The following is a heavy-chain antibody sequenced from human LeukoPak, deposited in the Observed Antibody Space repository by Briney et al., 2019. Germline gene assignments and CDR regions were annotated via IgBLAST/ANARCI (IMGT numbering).Heavy chain of an antibody. D-gene: IGHD3-22*01. CDR1: GFTFSSYA. J-gene: IGHJ3*02. V-gene: IGHV3-30*04. CDR2: ISYDGSNK. CDR3: ARDPPYYYDSSAPGAFVI. Sequence: GGSLRLSCAASGFTFSSYAMHWVRQAPGKGLEWVAVISYDGSNKYYADSVKGRFTISRDNSKNTLYLQMNSLRAEDTAVYYCARDPPYYYDSSAPGAFVIWGQGTMVTVSS.